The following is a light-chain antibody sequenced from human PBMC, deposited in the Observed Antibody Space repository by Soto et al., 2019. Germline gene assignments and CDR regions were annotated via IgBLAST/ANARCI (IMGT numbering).Light chain of an antibody. CDR1: SGHSRYA. Sequence: VLTKSPSASSSLGASSKFTCTLSSGHSRYANAWHQQQPEKGPLYLMELNSDGRHNKGDGIPDRFSGSSSGAERYLTISILQSEEDADYSSQTWYTGFSVLFGGGTQLAVL. V-gene: IGLV4-69*01. J-gene: IGLJ2*01. CDR3: QTWYTGFSVL. CDR2: LNSDGRH.